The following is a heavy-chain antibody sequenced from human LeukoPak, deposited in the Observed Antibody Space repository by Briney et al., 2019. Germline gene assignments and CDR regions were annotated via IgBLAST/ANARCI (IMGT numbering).Heavy chain of an antibody. Sequence: XVKVSCKASGGTFSSYAISWVRQAPGQGLEWMGGIIPIFGTANYAQKFQGRVTITADESTSTAYMELSSLRSEDTAVYYCAKVTIFGVVTSGWFDPWGQGTLVTVSS. CDR3: AKVTIFGVVTSGWFDP. J-gene: IGHJ5*02. CDR2: IIPIFGTA. V-gene: IGHV1-69*13. CDR1: GGTFSSYA. D-gene: IGHD3-3*01.